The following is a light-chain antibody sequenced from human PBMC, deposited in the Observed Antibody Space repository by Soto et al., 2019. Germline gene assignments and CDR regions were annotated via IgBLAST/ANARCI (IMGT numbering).Light chain of an antibody. CDR1: QSLAYSDGNTY. V-gene: IGKV2-30*01. CDR2: KVS. J-gene: IGKJ2*01. Sequence: DVVMTQSPLSLPVTLGQPASISCRSSQSLAYSDGNTYLNWFQQRPGQSPRRLIYKVSNRDSGGLDGFCSSGACTDFTLKISRVEDDDVVGYYCRLGTHWRPYTFGQGTKLEIK. CDR3: RLGTHWRPYT.